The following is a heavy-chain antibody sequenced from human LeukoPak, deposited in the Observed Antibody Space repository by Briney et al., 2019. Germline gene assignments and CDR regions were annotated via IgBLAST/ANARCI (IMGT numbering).Heavy chain of an antibody. CDR1: GFTFSSYS. V-gene: IGHV3-21*01. J-gene: IGHJ4*02. D-gene: IGHD3-16*01. Sequence: GGSLRLSYAASGFTFSSYSMNWVRQAPGKGLEWVSSISSSSSYIYYADSVKGRFTISRDNARNSLYLQMNSLRVGDTAVYYCVMGDRRDFWGQGTLVTVSS. CDR2: ISSSSSYI. CDR3: VMGDRRDF.